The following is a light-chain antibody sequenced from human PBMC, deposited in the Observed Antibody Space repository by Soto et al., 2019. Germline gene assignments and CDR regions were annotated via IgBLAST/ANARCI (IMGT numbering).Light chain of an antibody. J-gene: IGLJ2*01. CDR3: QSYDSSLSGHVV. CDR1: SSNIGAGYD. CDR2: GNS. Sequence: QSVLTQPPSVSGAPGQRVTISCTGSSSNIGAGYDVHWYQQHPGTAPKLIIYGNSNRPSGVPDRFSGSKSGTSASLAITGLQAEDEADDYCQSYDSSLSGHVVFGGGTKLTVL. V-gene: IGLV1-40*01.